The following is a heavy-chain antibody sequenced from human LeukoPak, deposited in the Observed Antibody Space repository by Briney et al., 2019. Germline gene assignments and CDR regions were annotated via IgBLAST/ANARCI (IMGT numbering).Heavy chain of an antibody. V-gene: IGHV1-18*01. CDR3: ARGARRGYSYGLSYDY. CDR1: GYTLTSYG. CDR2: ISAYNDNT. D-gene: IGHD5-18*01. J-gene: IGHJ4*02. Sequence: ASVKVSCKASGYTLTSYGISWVRQAPGQGLEWMGWISAYNDNTNYAQKLQGRVTMTTDTSTSTAYMELRSLRSDDTAVYYCARGARRGYSYGLSYDYWGQGTLVTVSS.